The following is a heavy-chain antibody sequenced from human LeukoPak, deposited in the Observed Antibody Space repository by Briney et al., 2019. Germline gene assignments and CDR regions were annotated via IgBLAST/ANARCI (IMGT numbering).Heavy chain of an antibody. Sequence: SETLSLTCTVSGGSTSSYYWSWIRQPPGKGLEWIGYIYYSGSTNYNPSLKSRVTISVDTSKNQFSLKLSSVTAADTAVYYCARLYGDYPNANWFDPWGQGTLVTVSS. CDR2: IYYSGST. D-gene: IGHD4-17*01. J-gene: IGHJ5*02. V-gene: IGHV4-59*08. CDR3: ARLYGDYPNANWFDP. CDR1: GGSTSSYY.